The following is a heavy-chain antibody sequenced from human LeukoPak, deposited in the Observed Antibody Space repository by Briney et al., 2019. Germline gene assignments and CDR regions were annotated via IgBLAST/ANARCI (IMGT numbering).Heavy chain of an antibody. Sequence: GGSLRLSCAASGFTFSGSAMHWVRQASGKGLEWVGRIRSKANSYATAYAASVKGRFTISRDDSKNTAYLQMNSLKTEDTAVYYCALGVWGSYRWSPQTDYWGQGTLVTVSS. CDR2: IRSKANSYAT. CDR3: ALGVWGSYRWSPQTDY. V-gene: IGHV3-73*01. CDR1: GFTFSGSA. J-gene: IGHJ4*02. D-gene: IGHD3-16*02.